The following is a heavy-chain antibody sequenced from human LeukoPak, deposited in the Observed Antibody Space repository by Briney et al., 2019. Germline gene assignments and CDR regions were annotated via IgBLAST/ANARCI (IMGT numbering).Heavy chain of an antibody. CDR1: GFTFSSFS. CDR2: ISSSSSYV. V-gene: IGHV3-21*01. J-gene: IGHJ4*02. Sequence: GGSLRLSCAASGFTFSSFSLNWVRQAPGNGLEWVSSISSSSSYVYYADSLKGRFTISRDNDKNSLYLQMNSLRAEDTAVYYCAREVSGITMVRGPYFDYWGQGTLVTVSS. CDR3: AREVSGITMVRGPYFDY. D-gene: IGHD3-10*01.